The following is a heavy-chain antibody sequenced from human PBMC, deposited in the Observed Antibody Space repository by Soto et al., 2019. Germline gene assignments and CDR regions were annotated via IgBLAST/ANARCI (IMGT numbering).Heavy chain of an antibody. D-gene: IGHD3-3*01. CDR2: IRSKAHGGTT. J-gene: IGHJ6*02. V-gene: IGHV3-49*04. Sequence: GGSLRLSCTASGFTFGDYGMNWVRQAPGKGVEWVGFIRSKAHGGTTEYAASVKGRFTISRDDSKSIAYLQMNSLKTEDTAVYYCTRDDYDFWSGYLDVWGQGTTVTVSS. CDR3: TRDDYDFWSGYLDV. CDR1: GFTFGDYG.